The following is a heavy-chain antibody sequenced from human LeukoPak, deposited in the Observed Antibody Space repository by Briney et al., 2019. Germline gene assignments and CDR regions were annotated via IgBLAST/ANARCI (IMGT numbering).Heavy chain of an antibody. CDR3: ARVVQVWRWLQMGAFDI. V-gene: IGHV4-61*05. CDR2: IYYSGST. CDR1: GGSISTSNYC. Sequence: SETLSLTCTVSGGSISTSNYCWGWIRQPPGKGLEWIGYIYYSGSTNYNPSLKSRVTISVDTSKNQFSLKLSSVTAADTAVYYCARVVQVWRWLQMGAFDIWGQGTMVTVSS. D-gene: IGHD5-24*01. J-gene: IGHJ3*02.